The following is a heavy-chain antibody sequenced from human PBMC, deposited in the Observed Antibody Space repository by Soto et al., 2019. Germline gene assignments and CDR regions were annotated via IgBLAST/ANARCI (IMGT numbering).Heavy chain of an antibody. CDR2: ISGSGGST. Sequence: GGSLRLSCAASGFTFSSYAMSWVRQAPGKGLEWVSAISGSGGSTYYADSVKGRFTISRDNSKNTLYLQMNSLRAEDTAVYYCARFGSGNPFEDYWGQGTLVTVS. CDR1: GFTFSSYA. V-gene: IGHV3-23*01. J-gene: IGHJ4*02. D-gene: IGHD3-10*01. CDR3: ARFGSGNPFEDY.